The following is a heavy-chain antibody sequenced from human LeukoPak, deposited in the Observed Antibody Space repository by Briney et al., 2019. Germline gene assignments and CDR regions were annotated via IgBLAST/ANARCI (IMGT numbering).Heavy chain of an antibody. Sequence: SETLSLTCTVSGGSISGSSYYWGWIRQPPGKGLEWIGSIYYSGSTYYNPSLKSRVTISVDTSKNQFSLKLSSVTAADTAVYYCARHSRRYFDWYFDYWGQGTLVTVSS. CDR2: IYYSGST. D-gene: IGHD3-9*01. CDR3: ARHSRRYFDWYFDY. J-gene: IGHJ4*02. CDR1: GGSISGSSYY. V-gene: IGHV4-39*01.